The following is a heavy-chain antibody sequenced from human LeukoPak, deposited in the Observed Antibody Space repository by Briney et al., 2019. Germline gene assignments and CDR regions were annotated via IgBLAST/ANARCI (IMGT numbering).Heavy chain of an antibody. CDR2: ISGSGGST. CDR1: GFTFSSYA. D-gene: IGHD6-19*01. CDR3: AKAPIAVAGTFCDY. V-gene: IGHV3-23*01. J-gene: IGHJ4*02. Sequence: GGSLRLSCAASGFTFSSYAMSWARQAPGKGLEWVSAISGSGGSTYYADSVKGRFTISRDNSKNTLYLQMNSLRAEDTAVYYCAKAPIAVAGTFCDYWGQGTLVTVSS.